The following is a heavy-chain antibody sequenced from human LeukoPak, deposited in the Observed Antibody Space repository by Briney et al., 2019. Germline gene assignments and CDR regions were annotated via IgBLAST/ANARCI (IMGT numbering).Heavy chain of an antibody. CDR3: ARGAPEWLGLFDY. Sequence: ASVKVSCKASGYAFINYGISWVRQAPGQGLEWMGWRSIYNGNTDYKLQGRVTMTTDTSTSTAYMEVRSLRSDDTAVYYCARGAPEWLGLFDYWGQGTLVTVSS. CDR2: RSIYNGNT. V-gene: IGHV1-18*01. D-gene: IGHD6-19*01. J-gene: IGHJ4*02. CDR1: GYAFINYG.